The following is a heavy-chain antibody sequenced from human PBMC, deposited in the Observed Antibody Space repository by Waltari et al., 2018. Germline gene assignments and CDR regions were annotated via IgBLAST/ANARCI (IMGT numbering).Heavy chain of an antibody. D-gene: IGHD3-10*02. J-gene: IGHJ3*02. CDR1: GFTFSSYS. Sequence: EVQLVESGGGLVKPGGSLRLSCAASGFTFSSYSMNWVRQAPGKGLEWVSSISSSRCYQYYADPVKGLFTISRDNAKNSLYLQMNSLRAEDTAVYYCARGRCSGRTAFDIWGQGTMVTVSS. CDR2: ISSSRCYQ. V-gene: IGHV3-21*01. CDR3: ARGRCSGRTAFDI.